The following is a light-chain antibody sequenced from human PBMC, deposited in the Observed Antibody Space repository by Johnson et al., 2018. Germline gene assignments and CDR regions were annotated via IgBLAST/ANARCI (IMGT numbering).Light chain of an antibody. Sequence: QSVLTQPPSVSAAPGQKVTISCSGSSSNIGNNYVSWYQQLPGTAPKLLIYENNKRPSGIPDRFPGSKSGKSATLGITGLQTGDEADYYCGTWDSRLSAGNVFGTGTKVTVL. CDR1: SSNIGNNY. V-gene: IGLV1-51*02. CDR3: GTWDSRLSAGNV. CDR2: ENN. J-gene: IGLJ1*01.